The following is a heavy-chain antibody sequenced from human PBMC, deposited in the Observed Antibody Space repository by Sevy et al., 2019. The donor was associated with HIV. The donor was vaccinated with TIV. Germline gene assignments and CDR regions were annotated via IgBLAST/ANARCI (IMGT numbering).Heavy chain of an antibody. D-gene: IGHD6-6*01. V-gene: IGHV3-21*01. J-gene: IGHJ3*02. Sequence: GGSLRLSCAASGFTFSSYSMNWVRQAPGKGLEWVSSISSSSSYIYYAGSVKGRFTISRDNAKNSLYLQMNSLRAEDTAVYYCVARRPHAFDIWGQGTMVTVSS. CDR3: VARRPHAFDI. CDR1: GFTFSSYS. CDR2: ISSSSSYI.